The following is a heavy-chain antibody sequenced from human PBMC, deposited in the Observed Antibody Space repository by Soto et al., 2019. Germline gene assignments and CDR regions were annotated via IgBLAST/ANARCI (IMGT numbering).Heavy chain of an antibody. CDR2: LIGGNGET. CDR1: GFTFNGYT. Sequence: GGSLRLCWAAAGFTFNGYTRSWVRQAQGTGLEWVSSLIGGNGETSYADSVKGRFTISRDISKNTLYLQMNSLRAEDTAVYYCAKDKEPDGAWDFDYSGLGTLVTVSS. D-gene: IGHD4-17*01. V-gene: IGHV3-23*01. CDR3: AKDKEPDGAWDFDY. J-gene: IGHJ4*02.